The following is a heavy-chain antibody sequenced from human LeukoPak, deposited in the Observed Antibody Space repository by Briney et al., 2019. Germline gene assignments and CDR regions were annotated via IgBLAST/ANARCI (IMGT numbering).Heavy chain of an antibody. V-gene: IGHV1-69*04. J-gene: IGHJ5*02. CDR3: AREGDRSNYDFWSGYYSNWFDP. Sequence: ASVKVSCKASGHTFTAYYMFWVRQAPGQGLEWMGRIIPILGIANYAQKFQGRVTITADKSTSTAYMELSSLRSEDTAVYYCAREGDRSNYDFWSGYYSNWFDPWGQGTLVTVSS. CDR1: GHTFTAYY. CDR2: IIPILGIA. D-gene: IGHD3-3*01.